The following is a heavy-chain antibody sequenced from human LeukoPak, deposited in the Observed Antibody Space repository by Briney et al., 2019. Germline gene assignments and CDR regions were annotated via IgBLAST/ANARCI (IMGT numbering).Heavy chain of an antibody. J-gene: IGHJ6*03. CDR2: ISSSGITI. CDR3: ARGKTGSYYSRSYYMDV. CDR1: GFIFSDYY. V-gene: IGHV3-11*01. Sequence: GGSLRLSCAASGFIFSDYYMSWIRQAPGKGLEWVSYISSSGITIYYADSVKGRFTISRDDAKNSLYLQMNSLRAEDTAVYYCARGKTGSYYSRSYYMDVWGKGTTVTISS. D-gene: IGHD3-10*01.